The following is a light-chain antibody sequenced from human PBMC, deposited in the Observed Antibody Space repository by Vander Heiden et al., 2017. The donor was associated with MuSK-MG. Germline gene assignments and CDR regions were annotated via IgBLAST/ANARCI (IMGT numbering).Light chain of an antibody. V-gene: IGLV2-14*03. CDR2: DVS. Sequence: SAIPQPASVSGSPGQSIAISCTGTSSDVGAYNYVSWYQQHPGKVPKLMIYDVSNRPSGVSNRFSGSKSGNTAALTISGLQSEDEADYYCSSLTTTSTYVFGTGTKVTVL. CDR3: SSLTTTSTYV. J-gene: IGLJ1*01. CDR1: SSDVGAYNY.